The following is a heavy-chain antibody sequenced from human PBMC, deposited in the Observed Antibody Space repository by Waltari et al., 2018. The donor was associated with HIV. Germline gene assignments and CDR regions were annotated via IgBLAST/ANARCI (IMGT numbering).Heavy chain of an antibody. Sequence: EVQLLESGGGLVQPGGSLRLSCAASGFTFSSYAMSWVRQAPGKGLEWVSGINTSGGSTYYADSVRGRVTISRDNAKNSFYLQMNSLRVEDTAIYYCAGGSGWYSNYWGQGTLVTVSS. V-gene: IGHV3-23*01. J-gene: IGHJ4*02. CDR1: GFTFSSYA. D-gene: IGHD6-19*01. CDR3: AGGSGWYSNY. CDR2: INTSGGST.